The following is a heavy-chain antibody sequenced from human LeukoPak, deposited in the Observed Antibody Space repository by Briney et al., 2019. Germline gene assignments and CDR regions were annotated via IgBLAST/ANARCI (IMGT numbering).Heavy chain of an antibody. J-gene: IGHJ4*02. CDR2: ISSSSSYI. Sequence: GGSLRLSCAASGFTFSSYSMNWVRQAPGKGLEWVSSISSSSSYIYYAGSVKGRFTISRDNAKNPLYLQMNSLIAEDTAVYYCAGDARYCGGDCYSGFNDYWGQGTLVTVSS. V-gene: IGHV3-21*01. D-gene: IGHD2-21*02. CDR3: AGDARYCGGDCYSGFNDY. CDR1: GFTFSSYS.